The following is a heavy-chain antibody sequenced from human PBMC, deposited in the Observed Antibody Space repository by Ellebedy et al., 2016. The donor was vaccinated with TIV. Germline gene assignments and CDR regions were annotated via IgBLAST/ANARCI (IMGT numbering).Heavy chain of an antibody. Sequence: MPSETLSLTCTVSGDSISSYYWSWIRQHPGKGLEWIGYIHHDGTTYYNPSLRSRVTISVDTSKNQFSLKLSSVTAADTAVYYCARVLTRGTTTFDYWGQGTLVTVSS. D-gene: IGHD1-7*01. CDR3: ARVLTRGTTTFDY. CDR1: GDSISSYY. V-gene: IGHV4-31*03. CDR2: IHHDGTT. J-gene: IGHJ4*02.